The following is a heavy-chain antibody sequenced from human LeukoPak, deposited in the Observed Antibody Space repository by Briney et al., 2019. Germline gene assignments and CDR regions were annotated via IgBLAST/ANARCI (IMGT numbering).Heavy chain of an antibody. J-gene: IGHJ4*02. CDR1: GFTFSSYS. CDR2: ISSSSSYI. D-gene: IGHD6-13*01. CDR3: ARVGRSKAAAGTGNYFDY. V-gene: IGHV3-21*01. Sequence: GGSLRLSCAASGFTFSSYSMNWVRQAPGKGLEWVSSISSSSSYIYYADSVKGRFTISRDNAKTSLYLQMNSLRAEDTAVYYCARVGRSKAAAGTGNYFDYWGQGTLVTVSS.